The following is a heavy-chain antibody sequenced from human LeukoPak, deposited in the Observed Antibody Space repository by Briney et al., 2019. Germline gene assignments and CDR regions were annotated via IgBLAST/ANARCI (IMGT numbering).Heavy chain of an antibody. J-gene: IGHJ2*01. CDR2: ISGSGRDT. CDR1: GLTFPRYA. Sequence: GGSLRLSCAASGLTFPRYAFAWVRQAPGRGLRWVSGISGSGRDTFYSDSVKGRFTISRDNSKNTHYLQMSNLTAEDTAVYYCAKWGDFWTGLNNWYFELWGRGTLVTVSS. CDR3: AKWGDFWTGLNNWYFEL. D-gene: IGHD3/OR15-3a*01. V-gene: IGHV3-23*01.